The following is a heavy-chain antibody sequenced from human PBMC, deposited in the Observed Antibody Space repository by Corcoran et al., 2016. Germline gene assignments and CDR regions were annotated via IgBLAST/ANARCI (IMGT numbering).Heavy chain of an antibody. D-gene: IGHD2-15*01. CDR1: GFTFSNAW. V-gene: IGHV3-15*07. CDR3: TPRDPNIVVVVAATPTREEDGMDV. J-gene: IGHJ6*02. Sequence: EVQLVESVGGLVKPGGSLRLSCAASGFTFSNAWMNWVRQAPGKGLDWVGRIKSKTDGGTTDYAAPVKDRFNISRDDSKNTLYLQLNSLKTQDTAFDYWTPRDPNIVVVVAATPTREEDGMDVWGQGTSVTVSS. CDR2: IKSKTDGGTT.